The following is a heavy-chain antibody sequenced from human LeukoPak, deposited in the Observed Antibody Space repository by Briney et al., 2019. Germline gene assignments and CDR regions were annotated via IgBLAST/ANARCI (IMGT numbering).Heavy chain of an antibody. CDR1: GFTFSSYW. CDR2: IKQDGSEK. J-gene: IGHJ4*02. D-gene: IGHD5-18*01. Sequence: QPGGSLRLSCAASGFTFSSYWMSWVRQAPGKGLEWVANIKQDGSEKYYVDSVKGRFTISRDNAKNSLYLQMNSLRAEDTAVYYCARVGVYSYGLFDYWGQGTLVTVSS. V-gene: IGHV3-7*01. CDR3: ARVGVYSYGLFDY.